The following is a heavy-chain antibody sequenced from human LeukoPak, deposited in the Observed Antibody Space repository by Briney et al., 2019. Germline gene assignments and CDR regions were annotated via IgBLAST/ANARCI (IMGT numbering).Heavy chain of an antibody. Sequence: GGSLRLSCAASGFTFSSYSMNWVRQAPGKGLEWVSSISSSSSYIYYADSVKGRFTISRDNAKNSLYLQMNSLRAEDTAVYYCARDQTPDAFDIWGQGTMVTVSS. J-gene: IGHJ3*02. CDR2: ISSSSSYI. V-gene: IGHV3-21*01. CDR1: GFTFSSYS. CDR3: ARDQTPDAFDI.